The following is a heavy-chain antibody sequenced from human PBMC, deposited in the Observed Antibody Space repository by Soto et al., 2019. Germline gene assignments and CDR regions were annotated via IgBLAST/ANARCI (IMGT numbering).Heavy chain of an antibody. V-gene: IGHV3-7*01. Sequence: GGSLRLSCAASGFTISSFTMTWVSQAPGKGLEWVANIREDGSKKFYVDSVKGRFTISRDNTENSVYLQMNSLRVEDTAVYYCARARARYYDSSGYYSIPAYWGQGTLVTVSS. CDR1: GFTISSFT. D-gene: IGHD3-22*01. J-gene: IGHJ4*02. CDR3: ARARARYYDSSGYYSIPAY. CDR2: IREDGSKK.